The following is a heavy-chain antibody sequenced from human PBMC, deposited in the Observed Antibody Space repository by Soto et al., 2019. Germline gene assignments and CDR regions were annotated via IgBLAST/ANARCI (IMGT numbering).Heavy chain of an antibody. D-gene: IGHD2-15*01. J-gene: IGHJ4*02. CDR3: VKGGWLDY. V-gene: IGHV3-23*01. Sequence: PGGSLRLSCAASGFPFSAYEMTWVRQAPGKGLEWVSVIRPSGDKTYYADSVKGRFTISRDNSKNTLFLQVNSLRAEDTALYYCVKGGWLDYWGQGTVVTVSS. CDR1: GFPFSAYE. CDR2: IRPSGDKT.